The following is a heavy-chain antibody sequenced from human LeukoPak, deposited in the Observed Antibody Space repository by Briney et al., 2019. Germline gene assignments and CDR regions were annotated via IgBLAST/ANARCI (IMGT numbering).Heavy chain of an antibody. D-gene: IGHD1-26*01. Sequence: GGSLRLSCVATGFTFTKHWMSWVRQSRGKGLECVAKIREDGNERRYVDSVKGRFTISRDNARNSLYLQMNNVRVDDTAVYYCVRDYRGGWNDYWGQGTQVTVSS. V-gene: IGHV3-7*03. J-gene: IGHJ4*02. CDR1: GFTFTKHW. CDR2: IREDGNER. CDR3: VRDYRGGWNDY.